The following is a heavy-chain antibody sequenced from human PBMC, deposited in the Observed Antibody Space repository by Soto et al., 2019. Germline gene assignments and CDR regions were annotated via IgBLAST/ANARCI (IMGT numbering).Heavy chain of an antibody. CDR1: GYSFTNYG. J-gene: IGHJ4*02. V-gene: IGHV1-18*01. Sequence: QVQLVQSGAEVQKPGASVKVSCKTSGYSFTNYGISWVRQAPGQGLEWMGWISPYNGDTKYAERLQGRVTMTADSSTTTAYMELGSLTSDDTAVYYCARGGSGYNEIAYWGQGTLVTVSS. CDR2: ISPYNGDT. CDR3: ARGGSGYNEIAY. D-gene: IGHD5-12*01.